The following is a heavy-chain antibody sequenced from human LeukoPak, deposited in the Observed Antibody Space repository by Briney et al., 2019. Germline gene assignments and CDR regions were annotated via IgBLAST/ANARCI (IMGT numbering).Heavy chain of an antibody. Sequence: SETLSLTCTVSGGSISSYYWSWIRQPPGKGLEWIGYIYYSGSTNYNPSLKSRVTISVDTSKNQFSLKLSSVTAADTAVYYCARGFLGYCSSTSCYDVAFDVWGQGTMVTVSS. J-gene: IGHJ3*01. V-gene: IGHV4-59*12. CDR1: GGSISSYY. CDR2: IYYSGST. CDR3: ARGFLGYCSSTSCYDVAFDV. D-gene: IGHD2-2*01.